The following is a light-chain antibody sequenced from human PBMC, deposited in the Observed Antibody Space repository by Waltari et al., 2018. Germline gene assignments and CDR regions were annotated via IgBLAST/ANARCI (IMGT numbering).Light chain of an antibody. Sequence: QSALTQPASVSGSPGQSITISCAGTSSDVGAYNDVAWYQQHSGKAPKLIISDVNNRPSWVSHRFSGSKSGNTASLIISGLQADDEADYYCSSYTTTSTYVFGTGTTVSVL. V-gene: IGLV2-14*03. CDR1: SSDVGAYND. CDR2: DVN. CDR3: SSYTTTSTYV. J-gene: IGLJ1*01.